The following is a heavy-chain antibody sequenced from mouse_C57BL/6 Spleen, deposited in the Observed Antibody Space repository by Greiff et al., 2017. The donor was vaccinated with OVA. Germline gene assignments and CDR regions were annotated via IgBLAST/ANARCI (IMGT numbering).Heavy chain of an antibody. J-gene: IGHJ4*01. V-gene: IGHV1-55*01. CDR1: GYTFTSYW. CDR2: IYPGSGST. Sequence: QVQLQQPGAELVKPGASVKMSCKASGYTFTSYWITWVKQRPGQGLEWIGDIYPGSGSTNYNEKFKSKATLTVDTSSSTAYMQLSSLTSVDSAVYYCAREGRPPLKPITTVHYAMDYWGQGTSVTVSS. CDR3: AREGRPPLKPITTVHYAMDY. D-gene: IGHD1-1*01.